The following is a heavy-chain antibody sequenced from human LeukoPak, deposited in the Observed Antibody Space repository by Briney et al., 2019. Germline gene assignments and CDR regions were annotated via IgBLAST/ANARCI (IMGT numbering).Heavy chain of an antibody. J-gene: IGHJ4*02. CDR3: PRSWGDTVVVITPYYFDY. CDR1: GLTFSNYW. CDR2: IKQDGSET. D-gene: IGHD3-22*01. Sequence: GGSLRLSCAASGLTFSNYWMSWVRRAPGKGLEWVANIKQDGSETYFVDSVRGRFTISRDNAKKSLYLQMNSLRAEDTAVYYCPRSWGDTVVVITPYYFDYWGQGTLVTVSS. V-gene: IGHV3-7*01.